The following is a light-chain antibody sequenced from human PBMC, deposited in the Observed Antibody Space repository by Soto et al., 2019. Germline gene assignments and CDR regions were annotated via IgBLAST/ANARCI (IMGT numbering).Light chain of an antibody. Sequence: EIVLTQSPGTLSLSPGERATLSCRASQRISTSCLAWYHQKPGQAPRLLLCDASSRATGIPDRVSGSGTGTHFPLTISRLEPEDFGVYHCQQDARPPFAFGQGTKVEIK. CDR2: DAS. CDR1: QRISTSC. J-gene: IGKJ2*01. CDR3: QQDARPPFA. V-gene: IGKV3-20*01.